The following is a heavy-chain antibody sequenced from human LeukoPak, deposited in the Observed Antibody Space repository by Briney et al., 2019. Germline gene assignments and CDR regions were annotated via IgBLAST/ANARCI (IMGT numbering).Heavy chain of an antibody. CDR3: VSFYEAY. J-gene: IGHJ4*02. CDR2: INSDGSWT. D-gene: IGHD2/OR15-2a*01. Sequence: GSLRLSCAASGNYWMHWVRQAPGKGLVWVSHINSDGSWTSYADSVKGRFTISKDNAKNTVYLQMNNLRAEDTAVYYCVSFYEAYWGRGTLVTVSS. V-gene: IGHV3-74*01. CDR1: GNYW.